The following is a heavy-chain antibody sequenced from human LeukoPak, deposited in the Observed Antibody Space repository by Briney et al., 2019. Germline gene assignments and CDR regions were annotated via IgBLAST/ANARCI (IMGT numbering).Heavy chain of an antibody. CDR3: ARGVIY. Sequence: GGSLRLSCAASGFTFSNYNMNWVRQAPGKGLEWVSSISYSSNYIYYADPVKGRFIISRDNAKNSLYLQMNSLRDEDTAVYYCARGVIYWGQGTLVTVSS. D-gene: IGHD2-21*01. V-gene: IGHV3-21*01. J-gene: IGHJ4*02. CDR1: GFTFSNYN. CDR2: ISYSSNYI.